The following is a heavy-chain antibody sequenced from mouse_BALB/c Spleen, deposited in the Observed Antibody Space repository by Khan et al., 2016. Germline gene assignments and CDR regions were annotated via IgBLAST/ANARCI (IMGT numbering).Heavy chain of an antibody. Sequence: EVELVESGGGLVKPGGSLKLSCAASGFTFSSYTMSWVRQTPEKRLEWVATISSGGTYTFYPDSVKGRFTISRDNAKNTLYLQMSSLKSEDTAMYFCTRDRTGNFDYWGQGTTLTVSS. D-gene: IGHD4-1*01. CDR3: TRDRTGNFDY. V-gene: IGHV5-6-4*01. CDR2: ISSGGTYT. CDR1: GFTFSSYT. J-gene: IGHJ2*01.